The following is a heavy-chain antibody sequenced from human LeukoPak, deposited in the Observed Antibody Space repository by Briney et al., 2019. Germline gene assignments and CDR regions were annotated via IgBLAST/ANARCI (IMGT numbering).Heavy chain of an antibody. J-gene: IGHJ4*02. V-gene: IGHV3-7*01. CDR2: IKQDGSEK. CDR1: GFTFSSYW. CDR3: ARNSLTRFGGYDFWSGDFDY. Sequence: GGSLRLSCAASGFTFSSYWMSWVRQAPGKGLEWVADIKQDGSEKYYVDSVKGRFTISRDNAKNSLYLQMNSLRAEDTAVYYCARNSLTRFGGYDFWSGDFDYWGQGTLVTVSS. D-gene: IGHD3-3*01.